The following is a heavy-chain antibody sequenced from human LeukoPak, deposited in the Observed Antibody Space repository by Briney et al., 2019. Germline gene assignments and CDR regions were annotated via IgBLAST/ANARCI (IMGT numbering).Heavy chain of an antibody. V-gene: IGHV3-72*01. CDR1: GFTFSDHY. CDR2: IRNKANSYTT. CDR3: ASNVDSGFDV. D-gene: IGHD5-12*01. Sequence: PGGSLRLSCVASGFTFSDHYMDWVRQAPGKGLEWVGRIRNKANSYTTEYVASVNGRFTISRDDSKNSLSLQMNSLKTEDTAMYYCASNVDSGFDVWGQGKMVTVSS. J-gene: IGHJ3*01.